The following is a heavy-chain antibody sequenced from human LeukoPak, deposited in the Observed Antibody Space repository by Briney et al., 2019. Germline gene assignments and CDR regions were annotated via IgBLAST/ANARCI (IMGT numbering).Heavy chain of an antibody. D-gene: IGHD6-6*01. CDR3: ARDEGIAAQFDF. CDR2: IYSSGNT. CDR1: HDSFTSYY. V-gene: IGHV4-59*01. J-gene: IGHJ4*02. Sequence: TLSLTCSVSHDSFTSYYWNWIRQPPGKGLEWLGYIYSSGNTDYNPALKSRVTMSMDMSRNQFSLKLRSVTAADTAIYYCARDEGIAAQFDFWGQGMLVTVSS.